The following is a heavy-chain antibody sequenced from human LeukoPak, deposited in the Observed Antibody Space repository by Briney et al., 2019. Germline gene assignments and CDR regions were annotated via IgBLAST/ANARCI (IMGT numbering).Heavy chain of an antibody. V-gene: IGHV3-74*01. J-gene: IGHJ4*02. D-gene: IGHD1-1*01. CDR2: INSEGSTI. CDR1: GITFSTYW. Sequence: GGSLRLSCAGSGITFSTYWMHWVRQAPGKGLVWVSRINSEGSTISYADSVKGRFTISRDNAKNSLYLQMNSLRAEDAAVYYCARGPGTPIDYWGQGTLATVSS. CDR3: ARGPGTPIDY.